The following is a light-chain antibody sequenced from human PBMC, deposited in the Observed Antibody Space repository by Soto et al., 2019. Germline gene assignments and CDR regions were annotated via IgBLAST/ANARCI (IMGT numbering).Light chain of an antibody. CDR1: QSSSSW. CDR3: QQYNSYSFT. V-gene: IGKV1-5*01. J-gene: IGKJ3*01. Sequence: DIQMTQSPSTLSASVGDRVTITCRASQSSSSWLAWYQQKPGKAPKLLIYDASSLESGVPSRFSGSGSGTEFTLTISSLQPDDFATYYCQQYNSYSFTFGPGTNVDIK. CDR2: DAS.